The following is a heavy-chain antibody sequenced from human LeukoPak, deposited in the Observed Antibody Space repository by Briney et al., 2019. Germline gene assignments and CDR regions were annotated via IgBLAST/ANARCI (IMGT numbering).Heavy chain of an antibody. CDR1: GFTFSSYE. D-gene: IGHD4-17*01. J-gene: IGHJ5*02. Sequence: GGSLRLSCAASGFTFSSYEMNWVRQAPGKGLEWVSYISSSGSTIYYADSVKGRFTISRDNAKNSLYLQMNSLRAEDTAFYYCARAHWFLDYGDHPAVRNWFDPWGQGTLVTVSS. CDR3: ARAHWFLDYGDHPAVRNWFDP. CDR2: ISSSGSTI. V-gene: IGHV3-48*03.